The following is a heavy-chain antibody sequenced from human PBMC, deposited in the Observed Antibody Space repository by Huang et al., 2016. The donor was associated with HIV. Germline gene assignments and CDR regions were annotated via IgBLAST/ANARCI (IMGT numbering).Heavy chain of an antibody. CDR2: IYYIGNG. CDR1: GGSISSSSYY. J-gene: IGHJ6*03. Sequence: QLQLQESGPGLVKPSETLSLTCTVSGGSISSSSYYWGWIRQSPGKGLEWIGSIYYIGNGYYNPSLKSRVTMSVDRSSNQFSLKMHSVTAADTAVYYCASRTTVTTTSNYHYFYMDVWGKGITVIVSS. CDR3: ASRTTVTTTSNYHYFYMDV. D-gene: IGHD4-17*01. V-gene: IGHV4-39*01.